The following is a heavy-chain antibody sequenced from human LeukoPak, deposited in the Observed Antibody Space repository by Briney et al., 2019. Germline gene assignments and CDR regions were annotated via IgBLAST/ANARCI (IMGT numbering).Heavy chain of an antibody. CDR1: GGSFSGYY. Sequence: PSETLSLTCAVYGGSFSGYYWSWTRQPPGKGLEWIGEINHSGSTNYNPSLKSRVTISVDTSKNQFSLKLSSVTAADTAVYYCARGSRGYSYGYEAFDIWGQGTMVTVSS. CDR2: INHSGST. V-gene: IGHV4-34*01. J-gene: IGHJ3*02. CDR3: ARGSRGYSYGYEAFDI. D-gene: IGHD5-18*01.